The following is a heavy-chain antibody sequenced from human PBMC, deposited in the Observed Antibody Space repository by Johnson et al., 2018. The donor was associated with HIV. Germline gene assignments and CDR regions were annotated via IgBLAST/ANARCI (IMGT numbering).Heavy chain of an antibody. CDR1: GFTFDDYG. Sequence: VQLVESGGGVVQPGGSLRLSCAASGFTFDDYGMSWVRQAPGKGLEWVSGINWNGGSTGYADSVKGRFTISRDNAKNSLYVQMNSLRAEDTALYYCARGGAYCGGDCYHAFDIWGQGTMVTVSS. D-gene: IGHD2-21*02. CDR2: INWNGGST. V-gene: IGHV3-20*04. CDR3: ARGGAYCGGDCYHAFDI. J-gene: IGHJ3*02.